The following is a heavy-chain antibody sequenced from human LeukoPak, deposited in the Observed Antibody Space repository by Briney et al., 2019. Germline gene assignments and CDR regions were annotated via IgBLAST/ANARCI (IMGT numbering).Heavy chain of an antibody. V-gene: IGHV3-74*01. Sequence: GGSLRLSCTASGFTFSSYWMRWVRQAPGKGLVWVSRIKPDGSTYYAASVKGRFTVSRDNAMNSSYLQMNSLRSDDTAVYYCARGYDILTGYYTPYWFDPWGQGTLVTVSS. D-gene: IGHD3-9*01. CDR1: GFTFSSYW. CDR2: IKPDGST. CDR3: ARGYDILTGYYTPYWFDP. J-gene: IGHJ5*02.